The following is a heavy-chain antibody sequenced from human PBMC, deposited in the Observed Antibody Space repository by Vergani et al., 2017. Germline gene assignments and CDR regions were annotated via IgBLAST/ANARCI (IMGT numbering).Heavy chain of an antibody. CDR1: GFTFSSYS. J-gene: IGHJ4*02. Sequence: EVQLVESGGGLVKPGGSLRLSCAASGFTFSSYSMNWVRQAPGKGLEWVSSISSSSSYIYYADSVKGRFTISRDNAKNSLYLQMNSLRAEDTAVYYCAKDGRENSDYGYFDYWVQGTLVTVSS. CDR2: ISSSSSYI. V-gene: IGHV3-21*01. CDR3: AKDGRENSDYGYFDY. D-gene: IGHD4-17*01.